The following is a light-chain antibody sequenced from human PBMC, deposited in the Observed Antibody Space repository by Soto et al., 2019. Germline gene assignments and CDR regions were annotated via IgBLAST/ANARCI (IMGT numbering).Light chain of an antibody. V-gene: IGKV2-28*01. CDR3: MQALQTPRT. CDR2: LGS. J-gene: IGKJ1*01. Sequence: DIVMTQSPFSLPVIPGEPASISCRSRQSLLHYNAYNYLDWYLQKPGQSPQLLIYLGSNRASGVPDRFSGRGSGTDFTLKIIRVDAEDVGVHYCMQALQTPRTFGQGTKVEIK. CDR1: QSLLHYNAYNY.